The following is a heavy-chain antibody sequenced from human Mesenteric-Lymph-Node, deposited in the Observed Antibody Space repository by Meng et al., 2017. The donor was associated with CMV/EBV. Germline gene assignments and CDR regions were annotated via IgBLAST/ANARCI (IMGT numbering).Heavy chain of an antibody. D-gene: IGHD2-2*01. Sequence: GESLKISCAVSGFTFSSYWMSWVRQAPGKGLEWVATIKKDGSEKYYVDSVKGRFSISRDNAQNSLYLQMNSLRAEDTAVYYCAREGKVPAGPGAFDIWGQGTMVTVSS. CDR3: AREGKVPAGPGAFDI. CDR1: GFTFSSYW. V-gene: IGHV3-7*01. CDR2: IKKDGSEK. J-gene: IGHJ3*02.